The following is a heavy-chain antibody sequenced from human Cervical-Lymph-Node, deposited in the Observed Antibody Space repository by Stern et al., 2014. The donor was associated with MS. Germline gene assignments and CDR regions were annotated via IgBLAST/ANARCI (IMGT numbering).Heavy chain of an antibody. V-gene: IGHV3-33*01. CDR3: ARGGLWGAYAPMDV. D-gene: IGHD3-16*01. J-gene: IGHJ6*02. CDR1: GFTFSSYG. CDR2: IWHDGSIK. Sequence: VQLVESGGGVVQPGRSLRLSCAASGFTFSSYGMHWVRQAPGKGLEWVPVIWHDGSIKQYADSVMGRFTISKDNDRSTLYLQMNSLRAEDTAVYYCARGGLWGAYAPMDVWGQGTTVTVSS.